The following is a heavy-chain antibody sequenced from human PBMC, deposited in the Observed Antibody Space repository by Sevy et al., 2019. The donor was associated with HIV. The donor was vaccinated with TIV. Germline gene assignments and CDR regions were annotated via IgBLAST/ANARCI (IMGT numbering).Heavy chain of an antibody. D-gene: IGHD6-13*01. CDR1: GFTFSSYG. Sequence: GGSLRLSCAAPGFTFSSYGMHWVRQAPGKGLEWVAVISYDGSNKYYADSVKGRFTISRDNSKNTLYLQMNSLRAEDTAVYYCAKDLSSSWYIDYWGQGTLVTVSS. CDR2: ISYDGSNK. J-gene: IGHJ4*02. CDR3: AKDLSSSWYIDY. V-gene: IGHV3-30*18.